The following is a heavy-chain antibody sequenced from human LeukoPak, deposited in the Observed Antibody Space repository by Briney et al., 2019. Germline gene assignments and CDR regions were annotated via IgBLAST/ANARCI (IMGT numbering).Heavy chain of an antibody. D-gene: IGHD5-18*01. CDR3: ARDKRGYSYGTYDY. CDR1: GFTFSDYY. J-gene: IGHJ4*02. CDR2: ISSSGSTI. Sequence: PGGSLRLSCAASGFTFSDYYMSWIRQAPGKGLEWVSYISSSGSTIYYADSVKGRFTISRDNSKNTLYLQMNSLRAEDTAVYYCARDKRGYSYGTYDYWGQGTLVTVSS. V-gene: IGHV3-11*04.